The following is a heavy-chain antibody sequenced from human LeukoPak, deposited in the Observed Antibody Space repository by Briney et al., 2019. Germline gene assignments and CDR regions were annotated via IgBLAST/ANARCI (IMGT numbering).Heavy chain of an antibody. CDR1: GFTFSSYS. J-gene: IGHJ6*03. D-gene: IGHD6-6*01. V-gene: IGHV3-48*01. CDR3: ARVVIPSIAARPALNMDV. CDR2: ISSSSSTI. Sequence: GGSLRLSCAASGFTFSSYSMNWVRQAPGKGLEWVSYISSSSSTIYYADSVKGRFTISRDNAKNSLYLQMNGLRAEDTAVYYCARVVIPSIAARPALNMDVWGKGTTVTVSS.